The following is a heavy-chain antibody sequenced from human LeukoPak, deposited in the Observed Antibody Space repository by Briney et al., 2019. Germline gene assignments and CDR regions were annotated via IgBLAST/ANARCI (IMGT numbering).Heavy chain of an antibody. Sequence: GRSLRLSCAASGFTFDDYAMHWVRQAPGKGLEWVSGISWNSGSIGYADSVKGRFTISRDNAKNSLYLQMNSLRAEDTASYYCAKDQGSIAARVTFDYWGQGTLVTVSS. CDR2: ISWNSGSI. D-gene: IGHD6-6*01. J-gene: IGHJ4*02. V-gene: IGHV3-9*01. CDR1: GFTFDDYA. CDR3: AKDQGSIAARVTFDY.